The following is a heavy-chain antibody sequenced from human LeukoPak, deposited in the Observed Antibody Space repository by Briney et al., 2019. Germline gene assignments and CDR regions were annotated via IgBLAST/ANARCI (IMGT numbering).Heavy chain of an antibody. V-gene: IGHV3-30-3*01. CDR3: ARGRSPDYWYFDL. CDR1: GFTFSSYA. J-gene: IGHJ2*01. Sequence: AGGSLRLSCAVSGFTFSSYAMSWVRQAPGKGLEWAALISHNGSSKYYADSVRGRSTISRDNSNTLYLEMNSLRPEDTAVFYCARGRSPDYWYFDLWGRGTPVTVSS. CDR2: ISHNGSSK.